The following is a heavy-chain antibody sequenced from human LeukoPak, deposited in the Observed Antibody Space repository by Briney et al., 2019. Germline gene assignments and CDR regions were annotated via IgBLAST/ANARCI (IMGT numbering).Heavy chain of an antibody. D-gene: IGHD2/OR15-2a*01. CDR1: GFSFSDYY. V-gene: IGHV3-11*04. J-gene: IGHJ5*02. CDR3: ARLFCASSGPVP. CDR2: ISSSYSSI. Sequence: GGSLRLSCAASGFSFSDYYMSWIRQAPGKGLEWVSYISSSYSSIYYADSVKGRFTISRDNAKNSMYLQMNSLRAEDTAVYYCARLFCASSGPVPWGQGTLVTVSS.